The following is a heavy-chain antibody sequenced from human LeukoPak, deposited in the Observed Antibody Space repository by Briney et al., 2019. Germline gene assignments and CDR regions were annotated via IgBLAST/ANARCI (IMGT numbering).Heavy chain of an antibody. D-gene: IGHD2-21*01. V-gene: IGHV3-23*01. CDR3: AKDGLKLWLFDY. CDR1: GFTFSSYA. CDR2: ISGSGGST. J-gene: IGHJ4*02. Sequence: GGSLRLSCAASGFTFSSYAMSWVRQAPGKGLEWVSAISGSGGSTYYADSVKGRFIISRDNSKNTLYLQMNSLRAEDTAVYYCAKDGLKLWLFDYWGQGTLVTVSS.